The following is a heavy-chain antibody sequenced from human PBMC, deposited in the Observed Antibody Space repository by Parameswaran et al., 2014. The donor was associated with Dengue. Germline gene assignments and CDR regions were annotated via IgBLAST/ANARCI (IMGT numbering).Heavy chain of an antibody. CDR3: ASGYCSSTSQEATAPCYYYGMDV. D-gene: IGHD2-2*03. J-gene: IGHJ6*02. V-gene: IGHV1-3*01. CDR2: INAGNGNT. Sequence: WVRQAPGQRLEWMGWINAGNGNTKYSQKFQGRVTITRDTSASTAYMELSSLRSEDTAVYYCASGYCSSTSQEATAPCYYYGMDVWGQGTTVTVSS.